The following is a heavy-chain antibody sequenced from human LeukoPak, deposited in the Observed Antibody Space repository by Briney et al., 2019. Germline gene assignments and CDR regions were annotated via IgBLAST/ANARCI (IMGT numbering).Heavy chain of an antibody. CDR1: GYSFTSYW. Sequence: LVESLKISCKGSGYSFTSYWIGWVRQMPGEGLEWMGIIYPGDSDTRYSPSFQGQVTISADKSISTAYLQWSSLKASDTAMYYCARIFCSGGSCPSDYWGQGTLVTVSS. CDR2: IYPGDSDT. CDR3: ARIFCSGGSCPSDY. J-gene: IGHJ4*02. V-gene: IGHV5-51*01. D-gene: IGHD2-15*01.